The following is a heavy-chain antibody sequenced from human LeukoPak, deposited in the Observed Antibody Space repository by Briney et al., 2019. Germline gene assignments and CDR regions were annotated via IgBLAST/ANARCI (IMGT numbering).Heavy chain of an antibody. J-gene: IGHJ4*02. CDR2: TYYRSKWYT. CDR1: GDSVSSNSAA. D-gene: IGHD1-1*01. V-gene: IGHV6-1*01. CDR3: ARSTGPIDY. Sequence: HSQTLSLTCAISGDSVSSNSAAWNWIRQSPSRGLEWLGRTYYRSKWYTYYAVSVKSRISINRDTSKNQISLQLSSVTPEDTAVYYCARSTGPIDYWGQGTLVTVSS.